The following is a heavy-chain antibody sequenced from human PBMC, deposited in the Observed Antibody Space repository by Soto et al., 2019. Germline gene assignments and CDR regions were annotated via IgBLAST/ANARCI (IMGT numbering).Heavy chain of an antibody. Sequence: QVQLVESGGGVVQPGRSLRLFCAASGFTFSSYGMHWVRQAPGKGLEWVAIISYDEINKYYADSVKGRFTISRDNSKNTLYLQMNSLRAEDTAVYYCAKSVYNWNDGFFDYWGQGTLVTVSS. D-gene: IGHD1-1*01. V-gene: IGHV3-30*18. CDR1: GFTFSSYG. CDR2: ISYDEINK. J-gene: IGHJ4*02. CDR3: AKSVYNWNDGFFDY.